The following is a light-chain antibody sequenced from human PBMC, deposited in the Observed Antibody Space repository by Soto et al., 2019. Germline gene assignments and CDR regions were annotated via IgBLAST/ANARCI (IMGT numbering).Light chain of an antibody. CDR1: QGISSA. CDR3: QQFNNYPFT. V-gene: IGKV1D-13*01. CDR2: DAS. J-gene: IGKJ5*01. Sequence: AYQLPQSPSSLSASVGDRVTITCRASQGISSALAWYQQKPGKAPKLLIYDASSLESGVPARFSGSGSGTDFTLTISSLQPEDFATYYCQQFNNYPFTFGQGTRLEI.